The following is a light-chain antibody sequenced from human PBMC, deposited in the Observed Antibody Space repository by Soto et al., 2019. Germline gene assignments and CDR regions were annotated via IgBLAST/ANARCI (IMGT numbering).Light chain of an antibody. V-gene: IGKV1-5*01. J-gene: IGKJ5*01. CDR3: QQYDNLLIT. CDR1: QSIGVW. Sequence: DIQMTQSPSTLSASVGERVTITCRASQSIGVWLAWYQQKPGRAPRLLIYDASTLESGVPSRFSGSGSGTDFTFTISSLQPEDIATYYCQQYDNLLITFGQGTRLEIK. CDR2: DAS.